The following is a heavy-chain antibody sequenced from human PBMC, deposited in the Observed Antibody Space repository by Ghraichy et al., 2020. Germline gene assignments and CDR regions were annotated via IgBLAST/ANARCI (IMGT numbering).Heavy chain of an antibody. D-gene: IGHD6-13*01. CDR1: GGSISSYY. J-gene: IGHJ4*02. V-gene: IGHV4-59*01. Sequence: SETLSLTCTVSGGSISSYYWSWIRQPPGKGLEWIGYIYYSGSTNYNPSLKSRVTISVDTSKNQFSLKLSSVTAADTAVYYCARGRVDSSSWYGGLEKYYFDYWGQGTLVTVSS. CDR2: IYYSGST. CDR3: ARGRVDSSSWYGGLEKYYFDY.